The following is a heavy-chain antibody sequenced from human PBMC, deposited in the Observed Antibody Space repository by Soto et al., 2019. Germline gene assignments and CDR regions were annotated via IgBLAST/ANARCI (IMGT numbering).Heavy chain of an antibody. CDR3: ATGGRTTVTTGGFDY. Sequence: ASVKVSCKVSGYTLTELSMHWVRQAPGKGLEWMGGFDPEDGETIYAQKFQGRVTMTEDTSTDTAYMELSSLRSEDTAVYYCATGGRTTVTTGGFDYWGQGTLVTVSS. CDR1: GYTLTELS. J-gene: IGHJ4*02. V-gene: IGHV1-24*01. CDR2: FDPEDGET. D-gene: IGHD4-17*01.